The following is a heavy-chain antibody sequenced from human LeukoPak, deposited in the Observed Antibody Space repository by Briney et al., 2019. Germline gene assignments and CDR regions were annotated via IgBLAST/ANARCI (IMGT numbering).Heavy chain of an antibody. D-gene: IGHD4-17*01. CDR3: ARTYGDYVYILGY. Sequence: PGGSLRLSCAASGFTFSSYDMHWVRQATGKGLEWVSAIGTAGDTYYPGSVKGRFTISRENAKNSLYLQMNSLRAEDTAVYYCARTYGDYVYILGYWGQGTLVTVSS. CDR1: GFTFSSYD. J-gene: IGHJ4*02. V-gene: IGHV3-13*01. CDR2: IGTAGDT.